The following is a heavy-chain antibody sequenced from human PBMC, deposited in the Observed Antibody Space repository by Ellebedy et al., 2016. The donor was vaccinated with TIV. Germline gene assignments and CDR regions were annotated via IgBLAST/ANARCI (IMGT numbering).Heavy chain of an antibody. CDR3: ARDSRGNIGSL. CDR1: GVTVNSDY. CDR2: VYPDGRT. J-gene: IGHJ4*02. Sequence: GESLKISCVVSGVTVNSDYMSWVRQAPGKGPEWVSIVYPDGRTFYADSVRGRFTISRDNSKNTLHLEMNSLRVEDTATYFCARDSRGNIGSLWGQGTLVTVSS. V-gene: IGHV3-66*01. D-gene: IGHD1-26*01.